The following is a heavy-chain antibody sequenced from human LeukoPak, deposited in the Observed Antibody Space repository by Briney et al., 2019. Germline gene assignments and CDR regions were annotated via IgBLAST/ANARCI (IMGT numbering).Heavy chain of an antibody. J-gene: IGHJ4*02. CDR3: ARVISSGYYFY. V-gene: IGHV3-48*04. CDR2: ISSSSSTI. D-gene: IGHD3-22*01. CDR1: GCTFSSYS. Sequence: PGRSLRLSCAASGCTFSSYSMNWVRQAPGKGLEWVSYISSSSSTIYYADSVKGRFTISRDNAKNSLYLQMNSLRAEDTAVYYCARVISSGYYFYWGQGTLVTISS.